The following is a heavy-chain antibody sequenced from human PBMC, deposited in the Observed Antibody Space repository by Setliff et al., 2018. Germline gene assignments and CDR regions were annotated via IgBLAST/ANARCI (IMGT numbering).Heavy chain of an antibody. D-gene: IGHD1-26*01. Sequence: SVKVSCKTSGGAFSSSAFSWVRQAPAQGLEWIGRIIPLFGTTNFAQNLQDRVTITADQSTETVYMEVRSLRFEDTGVYYCARGFDVGAPRTDSFDIWGQGTAVTVSS. CDR1: GGAFSSSA. V-gene: IGHV1-69*13. CDR2: IIPLFGTT. J-gene: IGHJ3*02. CDR3: ARGFDVGAPRTDSFDI.